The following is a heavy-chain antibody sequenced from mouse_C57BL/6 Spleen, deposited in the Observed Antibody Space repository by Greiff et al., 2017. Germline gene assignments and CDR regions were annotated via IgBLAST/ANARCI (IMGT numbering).Heavy chain of an antibody. CDR2: IYPGDGNT. V-gene: IGHV1-80*01. D-gene: IGHD2-4*01. CDR3: ARICDNDRAWVAY. J-gene: IGHJ3*01. CDR1: GYAFSSYW. Sequence: VQLQQSGAELVKPGASVKISCKASGYAFSSYWMNWVKQRPGQGLEWIGQIYPGDGNTNYNEKFKGKATLTADKASSTAYMQLSSLTSEDSAVYFCARICDNDRAWVAYWGQGTLVTVSA.